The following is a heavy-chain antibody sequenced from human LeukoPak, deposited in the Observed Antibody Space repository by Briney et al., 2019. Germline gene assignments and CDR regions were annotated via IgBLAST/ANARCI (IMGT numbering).Heavy chain of an antibody. CDR2: ISSSSSTI. V-gene: IGHV3-48*01. D-gene: IGHD3-10*01. J-gene: IGHJ4*02. CDR1: GFTFSSYS. CDR3: ARARPSLGAGNENDY. Sequence: GGSLRLSCAASGFTFSSYSMNWVRQAPGKGLEWVSYISSSSSTIYYADSVKGRFTISRDNAKNSLYLQMNSLRAEDTAVYYCARARPSLGAGNENDYWGQGTLVTVSS.